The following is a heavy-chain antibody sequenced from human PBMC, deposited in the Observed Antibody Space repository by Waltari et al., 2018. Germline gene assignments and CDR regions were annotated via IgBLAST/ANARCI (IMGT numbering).Heavy chain of an antibody. Sequence: EVQLLESGGGLVQPGGSLRLSCAASGFTFSSHAMSWVRQAPGKGLEWVSAISGSGGSTYYADSVKGRFTISRDNSKNTLYLQMNSLRAEDTAVYYCAKGMTTVTHAYYYYGMDVWGQGTTVTVSS. CDR2: ISGSGGST. D-gene: IGHD4-17*01. V-gene: IGHV3-23*01. CDR1: GFTFSSHA. J-gene: IGHJ6*02. CDR3: AKGMTTVTHAYYYYGMDV.